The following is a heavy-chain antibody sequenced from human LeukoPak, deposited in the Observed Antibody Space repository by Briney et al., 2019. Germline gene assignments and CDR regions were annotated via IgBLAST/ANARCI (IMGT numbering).Heavy chain of an antibody. CDR1: GGSISSYY. J-gene: IGHJ5*02. CDR2: IYYSGST. Sequence: SETLSLTCTVSGGSISSYYWSWIRQPPGKGLEWIGYIYYSGSTNYNPSLKSRVTISVDTSKNQFSLKLSSVAAADTAVYYCARLGYDNWFDPWGQGTLVTVSS. V-gene: IGHV4-59*01. D-gene: IGHD5-12*01. CDR3: ARLGYDNWFDP.